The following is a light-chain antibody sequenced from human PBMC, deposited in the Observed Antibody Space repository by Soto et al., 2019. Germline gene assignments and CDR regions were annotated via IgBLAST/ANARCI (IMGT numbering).Light chain of an antibody. CDR3: QQYNSYPWT. CDR1: QSISSW. J-gene: IGKJ1*01. V-gene: IGKV1-5*03. Sequence: DIQMTQSPSTLSASVGDRVTITCRASQSISSWLAWYQQKPGKAPKLLIYKALSLESGVPSRFSGSGSGTEFTLTISSLQPDDFATYYCQQYNSYPWTFGQGTHVEIK. CDR2: KAL.